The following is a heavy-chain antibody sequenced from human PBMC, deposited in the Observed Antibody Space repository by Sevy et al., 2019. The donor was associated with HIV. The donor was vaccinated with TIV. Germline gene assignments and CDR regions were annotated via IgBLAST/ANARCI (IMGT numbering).Heavy chain of an antibody. CDR1: GFTFSIYS. V-gene: IGHV3-21*01. CDR2: SSSSSNYI. J-gene: IGHJ6*02. Sequence: GGSLRLSCAASGFTFSIYSMNWVRQAPGKGLEWVSSSSSSSNYIYYADSVKGRFTISGDNAKNSLYLQMNSLRAEDTAVYYCARDGGRITMVQGVLAYYHGMDVWGQGTTVTVSS. CDR3: ARDGGRITMVQGVLAYYHGMDV. D-gene: IGHD3-10*01.